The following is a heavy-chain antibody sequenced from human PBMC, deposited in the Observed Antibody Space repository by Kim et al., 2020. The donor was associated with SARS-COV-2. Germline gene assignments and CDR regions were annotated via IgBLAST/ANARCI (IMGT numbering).Heavy chain of an antibody. CDR2: IYYSGST. CDR1: GGSISSSSYY. D-gene: IGHD3-16*01. Sequence: SETLSLTCTVSGGSISSSSYYWGWIRQPPGKGLEWIGSIYYSGSTYYNPSLKSRVTISVDTSKNQFSLKLSSVTAADTAVYYCARKSRLGDGLVSPFDYWGQGTLVTVSS. CDR3: ARKSRLGDGLVSPFDY. J-gene: IGHJ4*02. V-gene: IGHV4-39*01.